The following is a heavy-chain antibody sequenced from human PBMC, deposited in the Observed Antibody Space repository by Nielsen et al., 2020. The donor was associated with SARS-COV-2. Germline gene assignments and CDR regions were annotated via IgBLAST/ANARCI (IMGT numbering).Heavy chain of an antibody. CDR2: ISYDGSNK. D-gene: IGHD6-13*01. CDR3: AKDGGSSWYRAFHYFDY. CDR1: GFTFSSYG. J-gene: IGHJ4*02. V-gene: IGHV3-30*18. Sequence: GGSLRLSCAASGFTFSSYGMHWVRQAPGKGLEWVAVISYDGSNKYYADSVKGRFTISRDNSKNTLYLQMNSLRAEDTAVYYCAKDGGSSWYRAFHYFDYWGQGTLVTVSS.